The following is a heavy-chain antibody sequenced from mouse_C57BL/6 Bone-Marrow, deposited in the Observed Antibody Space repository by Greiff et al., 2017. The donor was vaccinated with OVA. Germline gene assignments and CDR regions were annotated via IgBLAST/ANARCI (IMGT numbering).Heavy chain of an antibody. CDR1: GFSLTSYG. CDR3: AKPPLYGNYGWFAY. J-gene: IGHJ3*01. D-gene: IGHD2-1*01. Sequence: VQLKQSGPGLVQPSQSLSITCTVSGFSLTSYGVHWVRQSPGTGLEWLGVIWRGGSTDYNAAFMSRLSITKDNSKSQVFFKMNSLQADDTAIYYCAKPPLYGNYGWFAYWGQGTLVTVSA. CDR2: IWRGGST. V-gene: IGHV2-5*01.